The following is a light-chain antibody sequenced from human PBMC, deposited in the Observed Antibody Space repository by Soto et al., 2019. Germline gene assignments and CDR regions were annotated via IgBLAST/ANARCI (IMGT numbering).Light chain of an antibody. CDR1: QTLSTNS. CDR3: PERSNLPIP. CDR2: DAS. J-gene: IGKJ5*01. Sequence: ENVLTQSPGTLSLSPGERATLSCRASQTLSTNSLAWYQQRPGQTPRLLIHDASNRATGIPARFSGSGSGTDFTLTISSLEPEDFAVYYCPERSNLPIPFGQGTRLENK. V-gene: IGKV3-11*01.